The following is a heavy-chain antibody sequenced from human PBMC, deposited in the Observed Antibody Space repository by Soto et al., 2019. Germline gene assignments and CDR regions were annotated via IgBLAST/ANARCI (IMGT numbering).Heavy chain of an antibody. CDR1: GYTFTSYY. J-gene: IGHJ4*02. Sequence: ASVKVSCKASGYTFTSYYMHWVRQAPGQGLEWMGIINPSVGSTSYAQRFQGRVTITTDKSTSTVYMELSSLRSEDTAVYYCAREQDGGLDYWGQGTLVTVSS. D-gene: IGHD4-17*01. CDR2: INPSVGST. CDR3: AREQDGGLDY. V-gene: IGHV1-46*01.